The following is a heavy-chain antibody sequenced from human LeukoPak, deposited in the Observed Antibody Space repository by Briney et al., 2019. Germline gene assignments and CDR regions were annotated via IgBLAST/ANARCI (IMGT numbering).Heavy chain of an antibody. CDR1: GYTFTSYG. CDR3: ARDAQYGLGRIYYYYGMDV. J-gene: IGHJ6*02. CDR2: ISAYNGNT. Sequence: AAVTVSFKASGYTFTSYGISWVRQAPGQGLEWMGWISAYNGNTNHAQNLQGRVTMTTDTFTSTAYMELRSLRSDDTAVYYCARDAQYGLGRIYYYYGMDVWGQGTTVTVSS. D-gene: IGHD3-10*01. V-gene: IGHV1-18*01.